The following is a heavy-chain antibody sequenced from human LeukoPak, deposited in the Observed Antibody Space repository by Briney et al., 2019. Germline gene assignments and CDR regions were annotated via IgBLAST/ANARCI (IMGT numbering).Heavy chain of an antibody. D-gene: IGHD6-19*01. V-gene: IGHV4-31*03. CDR2: TYYSGGT. J-gene: IGHJ4*02. CDR1: GGPITSGGFY. Sequence: KSSETLSLTCIVSGGPITSGGFYWSWIRQHPGKGLEWIGYTYYSGGTYYNPSLQSRVSISVDTSKNQFSLKLTSVTAADTAVYYCARDNSGGYDRFDYWGQGTLVTVSS. CDR3: ARDNSGGYDRFDY.